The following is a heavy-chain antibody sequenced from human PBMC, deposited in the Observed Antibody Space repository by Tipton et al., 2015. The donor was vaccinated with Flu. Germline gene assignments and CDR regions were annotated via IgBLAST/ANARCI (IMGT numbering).Heavy chain of an antibody. CDR1: GYTFTDFY. CDR2: INPNSGST. D-gene: IGHD3-22*01. V-gene: IGHV1-2*02. J-gene: IGHJ4*02. CDR3: ARIRTSYDDTSGYYPFGY. Sequence: QLVQSGAEVKKPGASVKVSCKASGYTFTDFYIHWVRQAPGQGLEWMGWINPNSGSTYFAQRFQGRVTMTTDTSISTAYMELRSLRSDDTAVYFCARIRTSYDDTSGYYPFGYWGQGSLVTVSS.